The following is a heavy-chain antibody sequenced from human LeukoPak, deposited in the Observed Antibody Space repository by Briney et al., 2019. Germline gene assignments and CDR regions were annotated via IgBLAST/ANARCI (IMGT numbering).Heavy chain of an antibody. V-gene: IGHV4-34*01. Sequence: PSETLSLTCAVCGGSFSGYYWSWIRQPPGKGLEWIGEINHSGSTNYNPSLKSRVTISVDTSKNQFSLKLSSVTAADTAVYYCARGYYYDFWSGFPIYYYYYYMDVWGKGSTVTVSS. D-gene: IGHD3-3*01. CDR3: ARGYYYDFWSGFPIYYYYYYMDV. CDR1: GGSFSGYY. J-gene: IGHJ6*03. CDR2: INHSGST.